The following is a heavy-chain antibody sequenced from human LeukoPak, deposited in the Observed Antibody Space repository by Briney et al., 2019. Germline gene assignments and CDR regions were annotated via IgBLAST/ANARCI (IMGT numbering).Heavy chain of an antibody. CDR3: ARDRGSGRYQHFDY. D-gene: IGHD6-19*01. V-gene: IGHV4-4*07. CDR2: IYTSGST. J-gene: IGHJ4*02. CDR1: GGSISSYY. Sequence: SETLSLTCTVSGGSISSYYWSWIRQPAGKGLEWIGRIYTSGSTNYNPSLKSRVTMSVDTSKNQFSLKLSSVTAADTAVYYCARDRGSGRYQHFDYWGQGTLVTVSS.